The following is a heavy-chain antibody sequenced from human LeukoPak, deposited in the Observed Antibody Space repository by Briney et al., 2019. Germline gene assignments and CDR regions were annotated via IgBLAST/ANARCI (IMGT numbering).Heavy chain of an antibody. V-gene: IGHV1-46*04. CDR1: GYTFISYY. Sequence: GASVKVSCQASGYTFISYYIHWVRQAPGQGLEWMGIINPGGGSTTYAQKLQGRVTMTRDTSTSTVYMELSSLRSEDTAIYYCARGGDNSYFDYWGQGTLVTVSS. CDR3: ARGGDNSYFDY. J-gene: IGHJ4*02. CDR2: INPGGGST. D-gene: IGHD4-23*01.